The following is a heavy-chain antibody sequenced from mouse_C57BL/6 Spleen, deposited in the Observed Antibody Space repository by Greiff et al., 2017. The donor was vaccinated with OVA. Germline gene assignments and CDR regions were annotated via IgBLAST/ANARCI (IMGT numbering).Heavy chain of an antibody. CDR1: GYTFTSYW. J-gene: IGHJ2*01. V-gene: IGHV1-50*01. Sequence: QVQLQQPGAELVKPGASVKLSCKASGYTFTSYWMQWVKQRPGQGLEWIGEIDPSDSYTNYNQKFKGKATLTVDTSSSTAYMQLSSVTSEDTAVYYCARRRTDYFDYWGEGTTLTVSA. CDR2: IDPSDSYT. CDR3: ARRRTDYFDY.